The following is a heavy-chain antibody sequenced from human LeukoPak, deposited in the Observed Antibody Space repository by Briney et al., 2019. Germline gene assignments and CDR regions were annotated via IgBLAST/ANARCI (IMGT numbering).Heavy chain of an antibody. CDR2: IYYSGST. CDR3: ARENMVRGVTLDY. CDR1: GGSISSYY. V-gene: IGHV4-59*12. D-gene: IGHD3-10*01. J-gene: IGHJ4*02. Sequence: SETLSLTCTVSGGSISSYYWSWIRAPPGRGRVWIGYIYYSGSTNYNPSLKSRVTISVDTSKNQFSLKLSSLTAADTAVYSCARENMVRGVTLDYWGQGTLVTVSS.